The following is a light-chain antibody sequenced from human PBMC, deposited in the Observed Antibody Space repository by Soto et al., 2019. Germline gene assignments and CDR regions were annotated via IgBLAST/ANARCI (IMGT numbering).Light chain of an antibody. CDR1: QSISTY. V-gene: IGKV1-39*01. J-gene: IGKJ1*01. Sequence: DIQMTQSPSTLSASVGDRVTITCRASQSISTYLNWYQQKLGRAPTLLIYAASSLQSGVPSRFSGGGSGTDFTLTISSLQPEDFAMYFCQQCYSSPRTFGQGTKMEIK. CDR2: AAS. CDR3: QQCYSSPRT.